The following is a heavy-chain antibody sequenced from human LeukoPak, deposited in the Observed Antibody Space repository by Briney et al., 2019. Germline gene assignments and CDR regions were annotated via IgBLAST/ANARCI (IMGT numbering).Heavy chain of an antibody. V-gene: IGHV3-21*01. J-gene: IGHJ4*02. CDR2: ISSSSSYI. CDR1: GFTFSSYS. Sequence: GGSLRLSCAASGFTFSSYSMNWVRQAPGKGLEWVSSISSSSSYIYYADSVKGRFTISRDNAKNSLYLQMNSLGAEDTAVYYCARRGVPAATSFYFDYWGQGTLVTVSS. D-gene: IGHD2-2*01. CDR3: ARRGVPAATSFYFDY.